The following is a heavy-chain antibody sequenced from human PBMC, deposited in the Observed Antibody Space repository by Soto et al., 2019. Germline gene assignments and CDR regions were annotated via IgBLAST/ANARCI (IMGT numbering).Heavy chain of an antibody. Sequence: QVQLVQSGAEVKKPGSSVKVSCKASGGTFSSYAISWVRQAPGQGLEWMGGIIPIFGTANYAQKFQGRVTITADESTSTEYMGLSSLRSEDTAVYSCARGVTYYYDSSASRYYGMDVWGQGTTVTVSS. CDR2: IIPIFGTA. J-gene: IGHJ6*02. CDR1: GGTFSSYA. CDR3: ARGVTYYYDSSASRYYGMDV. V-gene: IGHV1-69*12. D-gene: IGHD3-22*01.